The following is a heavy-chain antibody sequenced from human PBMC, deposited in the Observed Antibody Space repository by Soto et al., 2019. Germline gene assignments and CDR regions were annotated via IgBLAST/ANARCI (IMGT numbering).Heavy chain of an antibody. CDR3: AKDVVSFYDTHPQTGGFDV. CDR2: ISYDGSNI. J-gene: IGHJ3*01. V-gene: IGHV3-30*18. D-gene: IGHD3-22*01. Sequence: QVYLVESGGGVVQPGRSLRLSCAASGFTFSNFGMHWVRQAPGKGLEWMAVISYDGSNIYYGDSVKGRFTISRDNSKNTLYLQMNSLRPEDTAVYSCAKDVVSFYDTHPQTGGFDVWGQGTKVTVSS. CDR1: GFTFSNFG.